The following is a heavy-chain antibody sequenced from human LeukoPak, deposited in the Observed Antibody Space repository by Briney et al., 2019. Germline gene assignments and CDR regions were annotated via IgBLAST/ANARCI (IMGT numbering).Heavy chain of an antibody. CDR3: AVGVRGVYDY. J-gene: IGHJ4*02. V-gene: IGHV1-69*05. Sequence: SVKVSCKASGGTFSSYAISWVRQAPGQGLEWMGGIIPIFGTTNYAQKFQGRVTITTDESTSTAYMELSSLRSEDTAVYYCAVGVRGVYDYWGQGTLVTVSS. CDR1: GGTFSSYA. CDR2: IIPIFGTT. D-gene: IGHD3-10*02.